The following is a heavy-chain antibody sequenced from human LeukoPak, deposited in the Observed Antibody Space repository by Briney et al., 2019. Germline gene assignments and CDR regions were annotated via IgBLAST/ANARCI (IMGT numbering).Heavy chain of an antibody. D-gene: IGHD3-10*01. Sequence: GESLKISCKGSGYSFTSYWIGWVRQMPGKGLEWMGIIYPGDSDTRYSPSFQGQVTISVDKSISTAYLQWSSLKASDTAMYYCARLPPYGSGSPNYYYGMDVWGQGTTVTVSS. CDR1: GYSFTSYW. V-gene: IGHV5-51*01. CDR2: IYPGDSDT. CDR3: ARLPPYGSGSPNYYYGMDV. J-gene: IGHJ6*02.